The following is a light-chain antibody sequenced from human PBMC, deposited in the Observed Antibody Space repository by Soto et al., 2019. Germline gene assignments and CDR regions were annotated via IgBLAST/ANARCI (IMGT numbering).Light chain of an antibody. CDR1: KNIAHY. J-gene: IGKJ1*01. V-gene: IGKV1-5*03. CDR3: QQDNSFST. Sequence: DIQMTQYTSTLSTSVGDRVNITCRASKNIAHYLAWYQQKPGKATKMLIYKAYNLEGEVPSSFSGRGSWTEFTLTINSLQPEGFATCSWQQDNSFSTFGQGTMLEI. CDR2: KAY.